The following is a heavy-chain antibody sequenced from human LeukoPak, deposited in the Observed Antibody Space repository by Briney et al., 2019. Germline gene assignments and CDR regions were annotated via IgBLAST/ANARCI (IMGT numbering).Heavy chain of an antibody. CDR3: ARRLTQYDCFDP. J-gene: IGHJ5*02. CDR2: TYYRSTWYN. CDR1: GDSVSSNSVT. D-gene: IGHD2-2*01. Sequence: SQTLSLTCAISGDSVSSNSVTWNWIRQSPSRGLEWLGRTYYRSTWYNDYAVSVRGRITVNPDTSKNLFSLHLNSVAPEDTAVYYCARRLTQYDCFDPWGQGILVTVSS. V-gene: IGHV6-1*01.